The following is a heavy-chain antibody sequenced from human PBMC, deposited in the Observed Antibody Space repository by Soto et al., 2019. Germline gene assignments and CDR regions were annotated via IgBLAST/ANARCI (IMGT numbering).Heavy chain of an antibody. Sequence: SGPSQVHPPRTLTLTYTFSGFSLSTSGMCVSWIRQPPGKALEWLALIEWDDDKYYSTSLKTRLTISKDNSKNQVVLTMTNMDPVDTATYYCARMRGSSGYYGNYYYGMDVWGQGTTVTVSS. D-gene: IGHD3-22*01. V-gene: IGHV2-70*01. CDR3: ARMRGSSGYYGNYYYGMDV. CDR2: IEWDDDK. J-gene: IGHJ6*02. CDR1: GFSLSTSGMC.